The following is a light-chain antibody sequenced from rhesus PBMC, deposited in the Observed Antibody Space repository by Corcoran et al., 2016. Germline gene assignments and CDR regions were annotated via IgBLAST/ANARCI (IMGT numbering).Light chain of an antibody. V-gene: IGKV3-42*03. Sequence: EIVMTQSPATLSLSPGERATLSCRASQSVSSSLAWYKQKPGQVPRLLIYGASSRATGIPDRFSGGGSGTEFTLTISCLEPEDFAVYYCQQYRNWPQTFGQGTKVEIK. CDR1: QSVSSS. CDR3: QQYRNWPQT. CDR2: GAS. J-gene: IGKJ1*01.